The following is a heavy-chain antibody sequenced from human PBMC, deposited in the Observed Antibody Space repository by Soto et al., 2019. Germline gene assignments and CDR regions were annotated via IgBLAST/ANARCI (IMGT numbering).Heavy chain of an antibody. CDR3: ARGGYYDSSGYYYGVAFDI. Sequence: EVQLVESGGGLVKPGGSLRLSCAASGFTFSSYSMNWVRQAPGKGLEWVSSISSSSSYIYYADSVKGRFTISRDNAKNSLYLQMNSLRAEDTAVYYCARGGYYDSSGYYYGVAFDIWGQGTMVTVSS. CDR1: GFTFSSYS. CDR2: ISSSSSYI. D-gene: IGHD3-22*01. V-gene: IGHV3-21*01. J-gene: IGHJ3*02.